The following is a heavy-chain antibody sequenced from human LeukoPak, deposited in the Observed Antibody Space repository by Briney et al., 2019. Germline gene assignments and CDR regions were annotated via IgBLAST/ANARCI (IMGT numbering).Heavy chain of an antibody. CDR1: GDSISSYY. Sequence: SETLSLTCTVSGDSISSYYWSWIRQPPGKGLEWIGYIYYSGGTDYNPSLKSRVTISVDTSKNQFSLKLRSVTAADTAVYYCARHVTISGPYDASDIWGQGTMGTVSP. V-gene: IGHV4-59*08. J-gene: IGHJ3*02. D-gene: IGHD5-24*01. CDR2: IYYSGGT. CDR3: ARHVTISGPYDASDI.